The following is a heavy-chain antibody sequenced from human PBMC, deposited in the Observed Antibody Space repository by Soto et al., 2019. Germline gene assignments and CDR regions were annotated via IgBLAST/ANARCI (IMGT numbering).Heavy chain of an antibody. J-gene: IGHJ5*02. CDR2: IIPIFGTA. Sequence: QVQLGQSGAEVKKPGSSVKVSCKASGGTFSSYDISWVRQAPGQGLEWMGGIIPIFGTANYAQKFQGRVTITADESTSTAYMELSSLRSEDTAVYYCARVVGAGNGDWFDPWGQGTLVTVSS. CDR3: ARVVGAGNGDWFDP. CDR1: GGTFSSYD. D-gene: IGHD1-26*01. V-gene: IGHV1-69*12.